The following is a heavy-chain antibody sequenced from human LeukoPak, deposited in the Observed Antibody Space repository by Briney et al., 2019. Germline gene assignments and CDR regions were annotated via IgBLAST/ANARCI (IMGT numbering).Heavy chain of an antibody. J-gene: IGHJ4*02. CDR3: AKARSYGYFDY. CDR2: ISGSGIST. Sequence: GGSLRLSCAASGFTFSCYVMSWVGQAPGKGLAWVSGISGSGISTYYADSVKGRFTISRDSSKNTLYLQMNSLRAEDTAIYYCAKARSYGYFDYWGQGTLVTVSS. CDR1: GFTFSCYV. D-gene: IGHD5-18*01. V-gene: IGHV3-23*01.